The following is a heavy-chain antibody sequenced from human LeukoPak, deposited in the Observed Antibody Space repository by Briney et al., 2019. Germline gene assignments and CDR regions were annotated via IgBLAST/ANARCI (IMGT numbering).Heavy chain of an antibody. CDR3: ARALHLELHSYFDS. Sequence: PGGSLRLSCAASGFTFSSYVMHWVRQAPGKGLEWVAIISYDGSNEYYADSVKGRFTISRDNSKNTLYLQMNSLRAADTAVYYCARALHLELHSYFDSWGQGTLVTVSS. D-gene: IGHD1-1*01. CDR1: GFTFSSYV. CDR2: ISYDGSNE. J-gene: IGHJ4*02. V-gene: IGHV3-30*04.